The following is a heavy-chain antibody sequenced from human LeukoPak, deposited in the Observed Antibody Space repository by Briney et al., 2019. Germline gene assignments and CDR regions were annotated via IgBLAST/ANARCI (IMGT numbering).Heavy chain of an antibody. D-gene: IGHD4-17*01. V-gene: IGHV1-18*01. CDR2: IAAYQGKI. Sequence: ASVKVSCKPSGYTFTGYGISWVRQAPGQGLEWVGWIAAYQGKIAYAQKFQGRVTMTTDTSTSTAYVELRSLRSDDTAVYYCASPYDWGQGTLVTVSS. CDR3: ASPYD. CDR1: GYTFTGYG. J-gene: IGHJ4*02.